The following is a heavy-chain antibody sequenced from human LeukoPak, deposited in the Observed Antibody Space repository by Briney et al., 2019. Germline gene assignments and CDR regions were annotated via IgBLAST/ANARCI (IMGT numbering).Heavy chain of an antibody. J-gene: IGHJ3*02. CDR3: ARVRSSSYEGDAFDI. V-gene: IGHV3-7*01. Sequence: GGSLRLSCAASGFIFSNSWMNWVRQAPGKGLEWVANINQDGSDQYYVDSVKGRFTISRDNAKNSLYLQMNSLRAEDTAVYYCARVRSSSYEGDAFDIWGQGTMVTVSS. CDR1: GFIFSNSW. D-gene: IGHD6-13*01. CDR2: INQDGSDQ.